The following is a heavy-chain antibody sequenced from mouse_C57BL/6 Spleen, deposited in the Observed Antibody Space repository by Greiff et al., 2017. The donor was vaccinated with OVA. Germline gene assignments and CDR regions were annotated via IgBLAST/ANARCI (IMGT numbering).Heavy chain of an antibody. D-gene: IGHD1-1*01. CDR2: INPGSGGT. CDR1: GYAFTNYL. CDR3: ARRDYGSSYGFDY. Sequence: VQLQQSGAELVRPGTSVKVSCKASGYAFTNYLIEWVKQRPGQGLEWIGVINPGSGGTNYNEKFKGKATLTADKSSSTAYMQLSSLTSEDSAVYFCARRDYGSSYGFDYWGQGTTLTVSS. J-gene: IGHJ2*01. V-gene: IGHV1-54*01.